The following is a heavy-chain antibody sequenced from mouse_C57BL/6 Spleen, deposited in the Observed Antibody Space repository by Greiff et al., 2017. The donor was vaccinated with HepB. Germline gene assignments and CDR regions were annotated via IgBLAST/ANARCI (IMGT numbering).Heavy chain of an antibody. V-gene: IGHV1-75*01. CDR2: IFPGSGST. D-gene: IGHD2-3*01. J-gene: IGHJ2*01. CDR3: ARDDGTSYYFDY. Sequence: VHLVESGPELVKPGASVKISCKASGYTFTDYYINWVKQRPGQGLEWIGWIFPGSGSTYYNEKFKGKATLTVDKSSSTAYMLLSSLTSEDSAVYFCARDDGTSYYFDYWGQGTTLTVSS. CDR1: GYTFTDYY.